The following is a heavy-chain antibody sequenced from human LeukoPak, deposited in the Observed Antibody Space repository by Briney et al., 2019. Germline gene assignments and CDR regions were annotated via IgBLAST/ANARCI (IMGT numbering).Heavy chain of an antibody. D-gene: IGHD6-13*01. Sequence: EASVKVSCRASGYTFTGYYMHWVRQAPGQGLEWMGWINPNSGGTNYAQKFQGRVTMTRDTSISTAYMELSRLRSDDTAVYYCARVKRSSWCLDYWGQGTLVTVSS. CDR3: ARVKRSSWCLDY. CDR2: INPNSGGT. V-gene: IGHV1-2*02. CDR1: GYTFTGYY. J-gene: IGHJ4*02.